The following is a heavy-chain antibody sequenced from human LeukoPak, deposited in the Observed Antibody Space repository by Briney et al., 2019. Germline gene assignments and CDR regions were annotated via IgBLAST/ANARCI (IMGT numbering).Heavy chain of an antibody. D-gene: IGHD5-24*01. J-gene: IGHJ4*02. V-gene: IGHV3-7*01. CDR2: IKQDGSEK. Sequence: PGGSLRLSCAASGFTFSSYGMHWLRQAPGKGLEWVANIKQDGSEKYYVDSVKGRFTISRDNAKNSLYLQMNSLRAEDTAVYYCARVEENWGQGTLVTVSS. CDR3: ARVEEN. CDR1: GFTFSSYG.